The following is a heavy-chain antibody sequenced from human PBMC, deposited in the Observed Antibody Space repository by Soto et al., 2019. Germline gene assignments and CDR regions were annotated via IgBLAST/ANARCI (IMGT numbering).Heavy chain of an antibody. V-gene: IGHV4-34*01. CDR2: INHSGST. J-gene: IGHJ4*02. CDR1: GGSFSGYY. CDR3: ARSSRDDVVVVAASFDY. D-gene: IGHD2-15*01. Sequence: PSETLSLTCAVYGGSFSGYYWSWIRQPPGKGLEWIGEINHSGSTNYNPSLKSRVTISVDTSKNQFSLKLSSVTAADTAVYYCARSSRDDVVVVAASFDYWGQGTLVTVSS.